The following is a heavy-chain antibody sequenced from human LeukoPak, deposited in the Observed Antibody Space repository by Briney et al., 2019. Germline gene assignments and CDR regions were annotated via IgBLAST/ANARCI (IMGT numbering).Heavy chain of an antibody. V-gene: IGHV4-34*01. CDR1: GGSFSGYY. CDR3: ARRDYITIMFDY. J-gene: IGHJ4*02. CDR2: IYHSGST. D-gene: IGHD3-10*01. Sequence: SETLSLTCAVYGGSFSGYYWSWIRQPPGKGLEWIGSIYHSGSTYYNPSLNSRVTISVDTSKNQFSLKLSSVTAADTAVYYCARRDYITIMFDYWGQGTLVTVSS.